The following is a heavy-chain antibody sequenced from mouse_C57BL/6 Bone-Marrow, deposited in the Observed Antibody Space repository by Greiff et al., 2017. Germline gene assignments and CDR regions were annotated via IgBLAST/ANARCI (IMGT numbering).Heavy chain of an antibody. CDR2: IYPGSGST. CDR1: GYTFTSYW. D-gene: IGHD1-1*01. V-gene: IGHV1-55*01. CDR3: ARGRDTTVVPYYYAMDY. J-gene: IGHJ4*01. Sequence: QVQLQQPGAELVKPGASVKMSCKASGYTFTSYWITWVKQRPGQGLEWIGDIYPGSGSTNYNEKFKSKATLTVDTSSSTAYMQLSSLTSEDSAVYYCARGRDTTVVPYYYAMDYWGQGTSVTVSS.